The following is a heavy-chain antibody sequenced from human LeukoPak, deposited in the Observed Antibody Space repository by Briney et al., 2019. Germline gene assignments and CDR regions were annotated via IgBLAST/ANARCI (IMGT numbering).Heavy chain of an antibody. CDR1: GFTFSSYT. J-gene: IGHJ4*02. Sequence: GGSLRLSCAASGFTFSSYTMSWVRQAPGKGLEWVSTISGSGGDTYYADSVKGRFTVSRDNSKDTLHLQVNGLRAEDTALYYCAKELGILHTYYFDYWGQGTLVTVSS. CDR3: AKELGILHTYYFDY. CDR2: ISGSGGDT. V-gene: IGHV3-23*01. D-gene: IGHD7-27*01.